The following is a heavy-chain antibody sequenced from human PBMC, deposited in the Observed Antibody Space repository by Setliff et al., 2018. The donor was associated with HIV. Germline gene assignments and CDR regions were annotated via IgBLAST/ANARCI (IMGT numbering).Heavy chain of an antibody. V-gene: IGHV3-20*01. CDR2: INLNGGST. CDR3: ARVNYYDSSGLEIAFDI. Sequence: GGSLRLSCAASGFTFDDYGMSWVRQAPGKGLEWVSGINLNGGSTGYADSVKGRCTISRDNAKNSLYLQMNSLRAEDTALYHCARVNYYDSSGLEIAFDIWGQGTMVTVSS. J-gene: IGHJ3*02. D-gene: IGHD3-22*01. CDR1: GFTFDDYG.